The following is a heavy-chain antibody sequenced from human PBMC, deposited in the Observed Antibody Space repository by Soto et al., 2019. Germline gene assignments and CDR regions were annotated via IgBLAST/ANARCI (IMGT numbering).Heavy chain of an antibody. V-gene: IGHV3-23*01. D-gene: IGHD3-10*01. CDR1: GFTFSSYA. J-gene: IGHJ4*02. CDR2: ISGSGGST. CDR3: ATSSGYYYVSGSY. Sequence: EVQLLESGGGLVQPGGSLRLSCAASGFTFSSYAMSWVRQAPGKGLEWVSAISGSGGSTYYADSVKGRFTISRDNSKNTLYLQMNSLRAEDTAVYYCATSSGYYYVSGSYWGQGTLVTVSS.